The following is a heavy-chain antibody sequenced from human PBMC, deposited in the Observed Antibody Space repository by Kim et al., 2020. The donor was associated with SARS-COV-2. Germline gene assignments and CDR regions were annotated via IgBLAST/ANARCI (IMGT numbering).Heavy chain of an antibody. CDR2: ISGSGGST. V-gene: IGHV3-23*01. D-gene: IGHD3-16*01. CDR1: GFTFSSYA. J-gene: IGHJ6*02. Sequence: GGSLRLSCAASGFTFSSYAMSWVRQAPGKGLEWVSAISGSGGSTYYADSVKGRFTISRDNSKNTLYLQMNSLRAEDTAVYYCAKDPLLLRGSYPFGMDVWGQGTTVTVSS. CDR3: AKDPLLLRGSYPFGMDV.